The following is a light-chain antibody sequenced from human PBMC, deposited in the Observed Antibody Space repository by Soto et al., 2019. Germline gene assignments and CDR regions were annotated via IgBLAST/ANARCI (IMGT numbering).Light chain of an antibody. Sequence: EIVMTQSPATLSVSPGERATLSCRASQSVRSNLAWYQQKPGQAPRLLIYGASTRATGIPARFSGSGSGTEFTLPISSLQSEDFAVYYCQQYSNWPPGTFGQGTKVEIK. J-gene: IGKJ1*01. CDR3: QQYSNWPPGT. V-gene: IGKV3-15*01. CDR1: QSVRSN. CDR2: GAS.